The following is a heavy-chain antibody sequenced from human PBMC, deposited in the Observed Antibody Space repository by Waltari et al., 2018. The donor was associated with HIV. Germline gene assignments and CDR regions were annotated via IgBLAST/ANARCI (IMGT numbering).Heavy chain of an antibody. Sequence: QVQLQESGPGLVKPSQTLSLSCIVSDASIHSDNYYWAWIRQQPGRGLACIGFCACIRPRPEMALLSFGLFYDRGLTFSNPAFKSRATISVDTSKNQFSRKLTSMTAADPAVYYCPRVVYWYFDLWCRGTLVTVSS. CDR2: FYDRGLT. J-gene: IGHJ2*01. CDR3: PRVVYWYFDL. CDR1: DASIHSDNYY. V-gene: IGHV4-31*02.